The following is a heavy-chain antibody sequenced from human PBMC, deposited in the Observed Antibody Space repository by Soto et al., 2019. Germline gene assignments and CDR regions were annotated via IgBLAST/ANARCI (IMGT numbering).Heavy chain of an antibody. Sequence: VKVSCKASGGTFGSYGISWVRQAPGQGLEWMGSIIPIFGTPNYAQKFQGRVTITADRSTSTIYVELSSLRSEDTAVYYCAREGFSGSYYGYWGQGTLVTVSS. D-gene: IGHD1-26*01. J-gene: IGHJ4*02. CDR1: GGTFGSYG. CDR3: AREGFSGSYYGY. CDR2: IIPIFGTP. V-gene: IGHV1-69*13.